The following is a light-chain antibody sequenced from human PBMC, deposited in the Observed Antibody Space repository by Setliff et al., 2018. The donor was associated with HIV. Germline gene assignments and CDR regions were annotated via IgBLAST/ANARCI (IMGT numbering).Light chain of an antibody. Sequence: QSVLTQPPSASGTPGQRVTISCSGSSSNIGSNTVNWYQHLPGTAPKLLIYSNNQRPSGVPDRFSGSKSGTSASLAISGLQSEDEAYYYCSSYVEVNTFIFGTGTKVTVL. V-gene: IGLV1-44*01. CDR3: SSYVEVNTFI. J-gene: IGLJ1*01. CDR1: SSNIGSNT. CDR2: SNN.